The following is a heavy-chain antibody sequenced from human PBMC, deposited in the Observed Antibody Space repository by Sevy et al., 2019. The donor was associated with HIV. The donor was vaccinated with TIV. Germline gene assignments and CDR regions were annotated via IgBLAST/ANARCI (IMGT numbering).Heavy chain of an antibody. CDR3: ARGTGYSSSTKYYYGMDV. D-gene: IGHD6-13*01. V-gene: IGHV1-8*01. J-gene: IGHJ6*02. CDR1: GYTFTSYD. CDR2: MNPNSGNT. Sequence: ASVKVSCKASGYTFTSYDINWVRQATGQGLEWMGWMNPNSGNTGYAQKFQGRVTMTRNTSISTAYMELGSLRSEETAVYYCARGTGYSSSTKYYYGMDVWGQGTTVTVSS.